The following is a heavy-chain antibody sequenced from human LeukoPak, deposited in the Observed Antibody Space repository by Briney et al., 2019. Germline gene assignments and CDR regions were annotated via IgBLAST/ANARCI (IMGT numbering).Heavy chain of an antibody. Sequence: SVKVSCKASGGTFSSYTISWVRQAPGQGLEWMGRIIPILGIANYAQKFQGRVTITADKSTSTAYTELSSLRSEDTAVYYCARLTTVTTFQRWGQGTLVTVSS. CDR3: ARLTTVTTFQR. V-gene: IGHV1-69*02. D-gene: IGHD4-11*01. CDR1: GGTFSSYT. J-gene: IGHJ4*02. CDR2: IIPILGIA.